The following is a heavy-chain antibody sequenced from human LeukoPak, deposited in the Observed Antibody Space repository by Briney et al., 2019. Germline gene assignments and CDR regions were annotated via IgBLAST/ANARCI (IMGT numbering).Heavy chain of an antibody. J-gene: IGHJ5*02. D-gene: IGHD3-22*01. CDR1: GYTFTSHD. Sequence: VASVKVSCKASGYTFTSHDINWVRQATGQGLEWMGWLNPNTGNTGYAQKFQGRVTITRNTSISTAYLELSSLRSEDTAIYYCARMYYYDNSGDDNWFDPWGQGTLVTVSS. CDR2: LNPNTGNT. V-gene: IGHV1-8*03. CDR3: ARMYYYDNSGDDNWFDP.